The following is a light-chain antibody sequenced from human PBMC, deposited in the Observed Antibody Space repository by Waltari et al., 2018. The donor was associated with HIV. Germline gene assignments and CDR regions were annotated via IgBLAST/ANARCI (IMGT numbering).Light chain of an antibody. Sequence: HSVLTQPASMSGSLGQSITLSCLGSSTDVGGFNSVSWYQQSPDKAPRLVIYDVSNRPSGVSGRFSGSKSGSAASLTISGLQPEDEADYYCCSYSSSGTVLFGGGTRLTVL. CDR2: DVS. CDR3: CSYSSSGTVL. J-gene: IGLJ2*01. V-gene: IGLV2-14*03. CDR1: STDVGGFNS.